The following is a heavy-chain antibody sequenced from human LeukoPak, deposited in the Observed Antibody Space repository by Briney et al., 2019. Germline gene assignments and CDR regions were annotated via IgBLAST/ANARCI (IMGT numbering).Heavy chain of an antibody. CDR3: ARVFHGGIQVAAGREDFDY. CDR1: GYTFTSYH. J-gene: IGHJ4*02. D-gene: IGHD6-13*01. V-gene: IGHV1-46*01. Sequence: ASVKVSCKASGYTFTSYHMHWVRQAPGQGLEWMGIINPSGGTTNYAQKFQGRVTMTRDMSTSTVYMELSSLRSEDTAVYYCARVFHGGIQVAAGREDFDYWGQGTLVTVSS. CDR2: INPSGGTT.